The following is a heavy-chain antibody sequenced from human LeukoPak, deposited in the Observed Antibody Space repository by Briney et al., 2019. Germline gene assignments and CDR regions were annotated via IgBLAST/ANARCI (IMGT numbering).Heavy chain of an antibody. V-gene: IGHV1-46*01. D-gene: IGHD6-6*01. CDR3: ARDPVKYSSSSYNWFDP. CDR1: GYTFTSYY. Sequence: ASVKVSCKASGYTFTSYYMHWVRQAPGQGLEWMGIINPSGGSTSYAQKFQGRVTMTRDTSTSTVYMELSSLRSEDTAVYHCARDPVKYSSSSYNWFDPWGQGTLVTVSS. CDR2: INPSGGST. J-gene: IGHJ5*02.